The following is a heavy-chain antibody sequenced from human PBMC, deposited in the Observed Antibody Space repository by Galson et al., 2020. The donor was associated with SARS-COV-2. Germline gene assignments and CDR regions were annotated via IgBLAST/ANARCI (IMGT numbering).Heavy chain of an antibody. CDR3: AKGGEDEADYYRYFGMDV. CDR1: GFTFNDYA. Sequence: TGGSLRLSCVASGFTFNDYAMHWVRQAPGKGLEWVALISGDGGTTYYTDSVTGRFTISRDNSKSSLFLQMNSLRPEDTALYYCAKGGEDEADYYRYFGMDVWGQGTTVTVSS. D-gene: IGHD3-10*01. V-gene: IGHV3-43*02. CDR2: ISGDGGTT. J-gene: IGHJ6*02.